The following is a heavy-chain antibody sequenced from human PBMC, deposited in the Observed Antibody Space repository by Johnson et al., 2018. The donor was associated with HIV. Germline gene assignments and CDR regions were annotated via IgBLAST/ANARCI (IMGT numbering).Heavy chain of an antibody. Sequence: VQLVESGGGLAKPAWSPRLSCAASQFTFSSYYMNCVRQAPWKGLEWVANIKQDGSEKYYVDSVKGRFTISRDNAKNSMSLQMNSLRAEDTAVYYCARTKLELREGAFDIWGQGTLVTVSS. CDR3: ARTKLELREGAFDI. D-gene: IGHD1-7*01. V-gene: IGHV3-7*01. J-gene: IGHJ3*02. CDR2: IKQDGSEK. CDR1: QFTFSSYY.